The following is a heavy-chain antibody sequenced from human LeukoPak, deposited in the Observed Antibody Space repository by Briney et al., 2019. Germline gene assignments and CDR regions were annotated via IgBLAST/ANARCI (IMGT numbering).Heavy chain of an antibody. CDR3: AKYNFYGSGSYYNDFDY. D-gene: IGHD3-10*01. V-gene: IGHV3-23*01. CDR2: ISNSGGST. CDR1: GFTFSTYA. J-gene: IGHJ4*02. Sequence: PGGSLRLSCAASGFTFSTYAMSWVRQAPGKGLEWVSSISNSGGSTYYADSVRGRFTISRDNSKNTLYLQMNSLRAEDMAVYYCAKYNFYGSGSYYNDFDYWGQGTLVTVSS.